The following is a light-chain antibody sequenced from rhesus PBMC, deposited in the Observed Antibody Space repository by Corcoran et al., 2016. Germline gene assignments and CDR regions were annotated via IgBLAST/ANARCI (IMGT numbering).Light chain of an antibody. CDR1: QDIRSW. CDR2: AAS. V-gene: IGKV1-33*02. CDR3: QQHNSYPLT. Sequence: DIQMTQSPSSLSASVGDRVTIICQASQDIRSWLAWYQQKPGKAPKLLIDAASTLQSGVPSRVSGSGSGTDFTLTISSLHPEDSATYYCQQHNSYPLTFGGGSKVEIK. J-gene: IGKJ4*01.